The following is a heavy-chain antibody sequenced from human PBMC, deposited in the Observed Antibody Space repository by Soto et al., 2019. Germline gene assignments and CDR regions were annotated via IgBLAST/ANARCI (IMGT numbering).Heavy chain of an antibody. V-gene: IGHV3-30*18. J-gene: IGHJ5*02. D-gene: IGHD6-13*01. CDR2: ISFDGGNQ. Sequence: QVQLVQSGGGVVQPGRSLRLSCAASGFDFNTYGLHWVRQAPGKGLEWVAGISFDGGNQYYADSVKGRFTISRDKSNNTLSLQMNGLGAEDTATYYCAKDSSVTAAGSGGWFDPWGQGTLVIVSS. CDR3: AKDSSVTAAGSGGWFDP. CDR1: GFDFNTYG.